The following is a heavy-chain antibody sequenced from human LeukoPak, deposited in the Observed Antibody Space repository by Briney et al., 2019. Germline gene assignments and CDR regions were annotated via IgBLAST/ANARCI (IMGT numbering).Heavy chain of an antibody. D-gene: IGHD5-24*01. V-gene: IGHV4-34*01. CDR3: AKDGYKIREYFRH. CDR1: GGSYSNYY. J-gene: IGHJ1*01. CDR2: INHNGNT. Sequence: SETLSLTCAVYGGSYSNYYWSWIRQPPGKGLEWIGEINHNGNTNYNPSLKSRVTLSIDTSKNQFSLKLSSVTAADSAVYFCAKDGYKIREYFRHWGQGTLVTVSS.